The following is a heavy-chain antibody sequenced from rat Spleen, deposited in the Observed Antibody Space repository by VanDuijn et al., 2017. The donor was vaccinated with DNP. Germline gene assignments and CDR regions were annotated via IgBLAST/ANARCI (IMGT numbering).Heavy chain of an antibody. V-gene: IGHV5S13*01. CDR1: GFTFSNYG. CDR3: ARPNYGGYEGWFAY. D-gene: IGHD1-11*01. J-gene: IGHJ3*01. CDR2: ISTGGGNT. Sequence: EVQLVESGGGLVQPGRSLKLSCAASGFTFSNYGMAWVRQAPKKGLEWVATISTGGGNTYYRDSVKGRFTVSRDNAKNTLYLQMDSLRSEDTATYYCARPNYGGYEGWFAYWGQGTLVTVSS.